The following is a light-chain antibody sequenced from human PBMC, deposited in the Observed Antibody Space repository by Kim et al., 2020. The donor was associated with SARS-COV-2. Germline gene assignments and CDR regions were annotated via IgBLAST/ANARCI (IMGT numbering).Light chain of an antibody. CDR3: QVWDSSSDHRVV. CDR1: GIGSKS. J-gene: IGLJ2*01. Sequence: SYELTQPPSLSVAPGKTARVSCGGNGIGSKSVHWYQQRSGQAPVLVIYYDSDRPSGIPERFSGSNSGNTATLTISRVKAGDEADYYCQVWDSSSDHRVVFGGGTQLTVL. V-gene: IGLV3-21*04. CDR2: YDS.